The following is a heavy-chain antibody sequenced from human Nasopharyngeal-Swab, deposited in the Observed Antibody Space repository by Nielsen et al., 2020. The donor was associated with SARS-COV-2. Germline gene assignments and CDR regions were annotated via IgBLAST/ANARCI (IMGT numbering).Heavy chain of an antibody. V-gene: IGHV4-30-2*01. Sequence: SETLSLTCAVSGGSISSGGYSWSWIRQPPGKGLEWIGYIYHSGSTYYNPSLKSRVTISVDRSKNQFSLKLSSVTAADTAVYYCASSGSYLGADYWGQGTLVTVSS. D-gene: IGHD1-26*01. CDR2: IYHSGST. J-gene: IGHJ4*02. CDR3: ASSGSYLGADY. CDR1: GGSISSGGYS.